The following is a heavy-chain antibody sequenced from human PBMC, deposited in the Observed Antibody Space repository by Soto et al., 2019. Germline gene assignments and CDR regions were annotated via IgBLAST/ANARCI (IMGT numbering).Heavy chain of an antibody. V-gene: IGHV1-18*01. CDR2: ISAYNGHT. CDR1: GYTFTSYG. D-gene: IGHD4-17*01. CDR3: AACSGDYVAPDGINCAYYYYGMDV. Sequence: ASVKVSCKASGYTFTSYGISWVRQAPGQGLEWVGWISAYNGHTNYAQKLQGKCTMTTHTTTSTAYKELRSLRSDNTAVYYCAACSGDYVAPDGINCAYYYYGMDVWGQGTTGTVSS. J-gene: IGHJ6*02.